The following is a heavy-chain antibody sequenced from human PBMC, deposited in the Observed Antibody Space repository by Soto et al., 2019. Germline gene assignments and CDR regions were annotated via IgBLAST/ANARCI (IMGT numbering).Heavy chain of an antibody. D-gene: IGHD3-10*01. Sequence: QAGGSLRLSCAASGFTFSDYGMSWVRQAPGKGLEWVSGVSGSGDSGTGDRTYYAGSVKGRFTISRDNSKNTLYLQMNSLRVEDTAVYYCAKDEKGVIADYFDCWGQGTPVTVS. CDR3: AKDEKGVIADYFDC. CDR2: VSGSGDSGTGDRT. V-gene: IGHV3-23*01. J-gene: IGHJ4*02. CDR1: GFTFSDYG.